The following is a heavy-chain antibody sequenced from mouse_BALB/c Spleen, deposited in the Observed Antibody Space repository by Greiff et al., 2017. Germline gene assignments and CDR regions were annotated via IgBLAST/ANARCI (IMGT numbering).Heavy chain of an antibody. Sequence: VQLKQSGPELGKPGASVKISCKASGYSFTGYNMYWVKQSHRKSLEWIGYIDPYNGGTSYNQKSKGKATLTVDKSSSTAYMHLNSLTSEDSAIYYCARGDITTVAMDYWGQGTSVTVSS. D-gene: IGHD1-1*01. CDR3: ARGDITTVAMDY. V-gene: IGHV1S135*01. CDR1: GYSFTGYN. J-gene: IGHJ4*01. CDR2: IDPYNGGT.